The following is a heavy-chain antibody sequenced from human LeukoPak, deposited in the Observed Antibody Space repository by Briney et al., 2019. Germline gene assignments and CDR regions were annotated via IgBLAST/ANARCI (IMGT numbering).Heavy chain of an antibody. CDR2: ISAYNGNT. CDR1: GYTFTSYG. J-gene: IGHJ4*02. Sequence: LGASVKVSCKASGYTFTSYGFSWVRQAPGQGLEWMGWISAYNGNTNYAQKLQGRVTMTTDTSTSTAYMELRSLRSDDTAVYYCAREAVGAKIFDYWGQGTLVTVSS. CDR3: AREAVGAKIFDY. D-gene: IGHD1-26*01. V-gene: IGHV1-18*01.